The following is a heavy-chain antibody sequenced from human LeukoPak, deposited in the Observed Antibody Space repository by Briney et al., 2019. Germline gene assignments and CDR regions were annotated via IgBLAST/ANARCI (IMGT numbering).Heavy chain of an antibody. V-gene: IGHV3-23*01. D-gene: IGHD3-22*01. CDR3: ANNYYDSSGYYLHPDY. J-gene: IGHJ4*02. Sequence: GGSLRLSCAASGFTFSNYAMSWVRQAPGKGLEWVSTISNSGGNTYYADSVKGRFTISRDNSKNTLYLQMNSLRAEDTAVYYCANNYYDSSGYYLHPDYWGQGTLVTVSS. CDR2: ISNSGGNT. CDR1: GFTFSNYA.